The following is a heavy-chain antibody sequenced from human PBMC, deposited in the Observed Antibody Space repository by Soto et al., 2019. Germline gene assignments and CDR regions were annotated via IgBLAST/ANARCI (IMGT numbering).Heavy chain of an antibody. Sequence: GGSLRLSCAASGFTFSSYAMHWVRQASGKGLEWVAVISYDGSNKYYADSVKGRFTISRDNSKNTLYLQMNSLRAEDTAVYYCARASPNDYWGQGPLVTVSS. J-gene: IGHJ4*02. CDR2: ISYDGSNK. CDR3: ARASPNDY. CDR1: GFTFSSYA. V-gene: IGHV3-30-3*01.